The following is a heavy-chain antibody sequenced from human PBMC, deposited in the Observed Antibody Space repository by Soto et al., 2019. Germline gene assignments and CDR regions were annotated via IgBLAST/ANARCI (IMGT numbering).Heavy chain of an antibody. CDR1: GGSISSSSW. CDR2: IYHAGSP. D-gene: IGHD2-21*02. J-gene: IGHJ3*01. CDR3: ARGLSFRGDFDV. V-gene: IGHV4-4*02. Sequence: HLQESGPGLVKPSGTLSLTCDVSGGSISSSSWWTWVRQSPGKGLEWIGEIYHAGSPNYNPSFQSRVTILADKSKNHFSLRLTSVTGADTAIYYCARGLSFRGDFDVWGQGTTVTVSS.